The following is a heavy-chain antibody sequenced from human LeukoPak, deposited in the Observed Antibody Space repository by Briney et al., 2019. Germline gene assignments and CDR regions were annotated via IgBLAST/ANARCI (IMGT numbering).Heavy chain of an antibody. V-gene: IGHV4-34*01. D-gene: IGHD6-13*01. J-gene: IGHJ5*02. CDR3: ARGEPYSSSWYGYNWFDP. CDR2: INHSGST. Sequence: SETLSLTCAVYGGSFSGYYWSWIRQPPGKGLEWIGEINHSGSTNYNPSLKSRVTISVDTSKNQFSLKLSSVTAADTAVYCCARGEPYSSSWYGYNWFDPWGQGTLVTVSS. CDR1: GGSFSGYY.